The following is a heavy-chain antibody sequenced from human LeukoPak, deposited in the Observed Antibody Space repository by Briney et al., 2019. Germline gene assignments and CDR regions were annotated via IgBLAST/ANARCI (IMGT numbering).Heavy chain of an antibody. J-gene: IGHJ4*02. CDR1: GFTFSSYA. Sequence: PGGSLRLSCAASGFTFSSYAMSWVRQAPGKGLEWVSAISGSGGSTYYADSVKGRFTISRDNSKNTLYLQMNSLRAEDTAVYYCARGWIAAAVKGGFDYWGQGTLVTVSS. CDR3: ARGWIAAAVKGGFDY. V-gene: IGHV3-23*01. CDR2: ISGSGGST. D-gene: IGHD6-13*01.